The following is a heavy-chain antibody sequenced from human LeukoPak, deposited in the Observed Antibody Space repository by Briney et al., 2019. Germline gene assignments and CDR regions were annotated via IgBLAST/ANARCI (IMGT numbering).Heavy chain of an antibody. CDR2: IYYSGIT. Sequence: SETLSLTCTVSGGSISSYYWSWIRQPPGKGLEWIGYIYYSGITNYNPSLKSRVTISTDTSKNQVSLTLSSVTAADTAVYYCARHPELYFFDYWGQGTLVTVSS. V-gene: IGHV4-59*08. CDR3: ARHPELYFFDY. J-gene: IGHJ4*02. CDR1: GGSISSYY. D-gene: IGHD3-10*01.